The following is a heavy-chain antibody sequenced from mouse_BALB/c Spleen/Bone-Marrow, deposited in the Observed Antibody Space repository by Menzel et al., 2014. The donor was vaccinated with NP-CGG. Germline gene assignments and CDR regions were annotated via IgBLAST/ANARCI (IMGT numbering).Heavy chain of an antibody. CDR3: ARWEYYAMDY. V-gene: IGHV14-3*02. CDR1: GFNIKDTY. CDR2: IDPANGNT. Sequence: VQLQQSGAELVKPGASVKLSCTASGFNIKDTYMHWVKQRPEQGLEWIGRIDPANGNTKYDPKFQGKATITADTSSNTAYLQLSSLTAEDTAVYYCARWEYYAMDYWGQGTPVTVSS. J-gene: IGHJ4*01. D-gene: IGHD4-1*01.